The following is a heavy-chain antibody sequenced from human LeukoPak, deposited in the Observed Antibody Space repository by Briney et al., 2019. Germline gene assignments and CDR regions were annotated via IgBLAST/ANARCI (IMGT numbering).Heavy chain of an antibody. D-gene: IGHD6-19*01. Sequence: GGSLRLSCAASGFTFSSYSMNWVRQAPGKGLEWVSSISSSSSYIYYADSVKDRFTISRDNAKNSLYLQMNSLRAEDTAVYYCARDPPIVVAGDAFDIWGQGTMVTVSS. V-gene: IGHV3-21*01. J-gene: IGHJ3*02. CDR1: GFTFSSYS. CDR2: ISSSSSYI. CDR3: ARDPPIVVAGDAFDI.